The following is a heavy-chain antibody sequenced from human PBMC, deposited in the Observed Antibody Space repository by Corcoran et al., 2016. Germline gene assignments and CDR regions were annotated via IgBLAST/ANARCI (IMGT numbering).Heavy chain of an antibody. CDR2: IDPSDSYT. J-gene: IGHJ3*02. Sequence: EVQLVQSGAEVKKPGESLRISCKGSGYSFTSYWISWVRQMPGKGLEWMGRIDPSDSYTNYSPSFQGHVTISAEKSISTAYLQWSSLKASDTAMYYCASPGIYYYDSSGYYSPVAFDIWGQGTMVTVSS. D-gene: IGHD3-22*01. CDR3: ASPGIYYYDSSGYYSPVAFDI. CDR1: GYSFTSYW. V-gene: IGHV5-10-1*03.